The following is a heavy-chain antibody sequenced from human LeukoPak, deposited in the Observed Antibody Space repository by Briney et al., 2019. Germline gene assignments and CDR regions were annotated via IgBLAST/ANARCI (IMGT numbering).Heavy chain of an antibody. CDR1: GFTFSSYS. D-gene: IGHD6-13*01. V-gene: IGHV3-21*01. CDR2: ISSSSSYI. CDR3: ARDLQGYSSSWYY. Sequence: PGGPLRLSCAASGFTFSSYSMNWVRQAPGKGLEWVSSISSSSSYIYYADSVKGRFTISRDNAKNSLYLQMNSLRAEDTAVYYCARDLQGYSSSWYYWGQGTLVTVSS. J-gene: IGHJ4*02.